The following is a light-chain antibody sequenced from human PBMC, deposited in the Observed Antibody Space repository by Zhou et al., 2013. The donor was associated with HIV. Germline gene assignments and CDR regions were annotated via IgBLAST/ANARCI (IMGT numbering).Light chain of an antibody. CDR3: QQFGSSIT. J-gene: IGKJ5*01. Sequence: EIVLTQSPASLSLSPGDRATLSCRASQSISNFLAWYQQRPGQTPRLLIYAASNRATGIPDRFSGSGSGTDFTLTISRLEPEDFAVYYCQQFGSSITFGQGTRLEIK. V-gene: IGKV3-20*01. CDR2: AAS. CDR1: QSISNF.